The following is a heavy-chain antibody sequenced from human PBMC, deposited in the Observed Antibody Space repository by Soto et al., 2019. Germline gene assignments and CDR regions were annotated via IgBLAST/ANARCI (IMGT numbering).Heavy chain of an antibody. Sequence: GGSLRLSCAASGFTFSSYAMSWVRQAPGKGLEWVSAISGSGGSTYYADSVKGRFTISRDNSKNSLYLQMSSLRDEDTAIYYCARDSQGSTVARRYYFDYWGQGTLVTVSS. CDR1: GFTFSSYA. D-gene: IGHD4-17*01. CDR2: ISGSGGST. V-gene: IGHV3-23*01. J-gene: IGHJ4*02. CDR3: ARDSQGSTVARRYYFDY.